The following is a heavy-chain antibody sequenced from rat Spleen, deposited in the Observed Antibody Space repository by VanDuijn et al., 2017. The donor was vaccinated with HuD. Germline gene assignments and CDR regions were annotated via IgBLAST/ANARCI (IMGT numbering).Heavy chain of an antibody. V-gene: IGHV2-16*01. CDR1: GFSLSNYG. J-gene: IGHJ2*01. Sequence: QVQLKESGPGLVQPSQTLSLTCTVSGFSLSNYGVLWVRQPPGKGLEWMGAIWSGGSTDYNSALKSRLSISRDTSKNHVFLKMNSLQTEDTAMYFCARSDFSSPYYFDYWGQGVMVTVSS. CDR3: ARSDFSSPYYFDY. CDR2: IWSGGST. D-gene: IGHD1-2*01.